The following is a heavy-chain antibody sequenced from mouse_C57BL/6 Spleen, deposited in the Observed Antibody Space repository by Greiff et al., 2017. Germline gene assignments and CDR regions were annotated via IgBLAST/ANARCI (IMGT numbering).Heavy chain of an antibody. Sequence: EVHLVESGPGLVKPSQSLSLTCSATGYSITSGYYRNWIRKLPGNKLEWMGYISYDGSNNYNPSLKNRISITRDTSTNQFFLKLNSVTTEDTATYYCARSRKSSPFDYWGQGTTLTVSS. CDR2: ISYDGSN. CDR3: ARSRKSSPFDY. D-gene: IGHD1-1*01. CDR1: GYSITSGYY. J-gene: IGHJ2*01. V-gene: IGHV3-6*01.